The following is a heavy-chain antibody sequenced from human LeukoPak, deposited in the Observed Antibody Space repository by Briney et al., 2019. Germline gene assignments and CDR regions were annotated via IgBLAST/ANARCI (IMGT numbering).Heavy chain of an antibody. CDR2: IYYSGST. V-gene: IGHV4-59*12. Sequence: SETLSLTCTVSGGSISSYYWSWIRQPPGKGLEWIAYIYYSGSTNYNPSLKSRVTISVDTSKNQFSLKLSSVTAADTAVYYCARVSFFRWAATRPSYYYYYMDVWGKGTTVTISS. D-gene: IGHD2-15*01. CDR3: ARVSFFRWAATRPSYYYYYMDV. CDR1: GGSISSYY. J-gene: IGHJ6*03.